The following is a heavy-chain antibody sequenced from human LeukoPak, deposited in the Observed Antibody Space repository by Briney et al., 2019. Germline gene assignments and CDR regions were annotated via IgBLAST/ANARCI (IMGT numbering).Heavy chain of an antibody. CDR2: VTNNGGHT. CDR3: AREVLDTAMALGY. D-gene: IGHD5-18*01. V-gene: IGHV3-64*01. CDR1: GFTFNTYG. Sequence: PGGSLRLSCAASGFTFNTYGMHWVRQAPGKGLEYISTVTNNGGHTYYANSVKGRFTISRDNSKNTLYLQMNSLRAEDTAVYYCAREVLDTAMALGYWGQGTLVTVSS. J-gene: IGHJ4*02.